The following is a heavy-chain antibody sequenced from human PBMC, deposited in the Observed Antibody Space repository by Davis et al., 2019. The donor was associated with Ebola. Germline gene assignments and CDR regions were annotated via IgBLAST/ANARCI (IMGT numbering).Heavy chain of an antibody. D-gene: IGHD1-1*01. CDR1: GYTFTSYA. V-gene: IGHV1-3*01. CDR2: INAGNGNT. Sequence: AASVKVSCKASGYTFTSYAMHWVRQAPGQRLEWMGWINAGNGNTKYSQKFQGRVTITRDTSASTAYMELNSLTSDDTAVYYCARAQFPTTSDHWGQGTLVTVSS. J-gene: IGHJ4*02. CDR3: ARAQFPTTSDH.